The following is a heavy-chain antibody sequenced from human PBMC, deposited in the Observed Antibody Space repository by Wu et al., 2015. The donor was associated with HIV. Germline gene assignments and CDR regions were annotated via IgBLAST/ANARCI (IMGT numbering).Heavy chain of an antibody. CDR3: ARILPKAFYYDSSAYPLDY. CDR1: GYTFTSLH. J-gene: IGHJ4*02. V-gene: IGHV1-8*01. D-gene: IGHD3-22*01. CDR2: MNPNSGTT. Sequence: QVQLVQSGAXVKRPGASVKVSCKASGYTFTSLHINWVRQATGQGLEWMGWMNPNSGTTDYTPKFQGRITMTRNTSISTAYMELSSLRSEDTAVYYCARILPKAFYYDSSAYPLDYWGQGTLITVSS.